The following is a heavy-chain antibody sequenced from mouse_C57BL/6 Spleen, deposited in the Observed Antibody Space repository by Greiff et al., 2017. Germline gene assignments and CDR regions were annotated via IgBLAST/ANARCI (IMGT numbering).Heavy chain of an antibody. CDR2: IYPGSGST. J-gene: IGHJ2*01. D-gene: IGHD1-1*01. CDR1: GYTFTSYW. Sequence: QVQLQQPGAELVKPGASVKMSCKASGYTFTSYWLTWVKQRPGQGLEWIGDIYPGSGSTNYNEKFKSKATLTVDTSSSTAYMQLSSLTSEDSAVYYCARSDYLCTTLVVPFDYWGQGTTLTVSS. V-gene: IGHV1-55*01. CDR3: ARSDYLCTTLVVPFDY.